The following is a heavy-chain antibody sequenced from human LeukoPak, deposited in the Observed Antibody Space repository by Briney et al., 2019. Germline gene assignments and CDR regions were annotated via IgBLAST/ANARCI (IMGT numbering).Heavy chain of an antibody. D-gene: IGHD6-13*01. CDR2: IYYSGST. V-gene: IGHV4-59*08. J-gene: IGHJ3*02. CDR3: ARRIAAAAYDAFDI. CDR1: GGSISSYY. Sequence: SETLSLTCTVSGGSISSYYWSWIRQPPGKGLEWIGYIYYSGSTNYNPSLKSRVTISVDTSKNQFSLKLSSVTAADTAVYYCARRIAAAAYDAFDIWGQGTMVTVSS.